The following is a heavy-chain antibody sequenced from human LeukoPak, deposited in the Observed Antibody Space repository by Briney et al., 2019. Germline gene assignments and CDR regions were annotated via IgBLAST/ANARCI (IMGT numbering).Heavy chain of an antibody. D-gene: IGHD3-9*01. CDR2: ISYDGSNK. CDR1: GFTFSRYY. CDR3: ARSYYDILTGIPLAFDY. V-gene: IGHV3-30*04. J-gene: IGHJ4*02. Sequence: GRSLRLSCAASGFTFSRYYMHWVRQAPDKGLEWVTVISYDGSNKYYADSVKGRFTISRDNSKNTVYLQMNSLRAEDTAVYYCARSYYDILTGIPLAFDYWGQGTLVTVSS.